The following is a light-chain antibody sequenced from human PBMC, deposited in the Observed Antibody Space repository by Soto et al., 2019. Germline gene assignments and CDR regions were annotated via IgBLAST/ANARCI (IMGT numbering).Light chain of an antibody. CDR1: QSVSSSY. CDR2: GAS. V-gene: IGKV3-20*01. J-gene: IGKJ5*01. CDR3: QQYGSSST. Sequence: IVLTQSPGTLSLSPWERATLSCRASQSVSSSYLAWYQQKPGQAPRLLIYGASSRATGIPDRFSGSGSGTDFTLTIGRLEPEDFAVYYCQQYGSSSTFGQGTRLEIK.